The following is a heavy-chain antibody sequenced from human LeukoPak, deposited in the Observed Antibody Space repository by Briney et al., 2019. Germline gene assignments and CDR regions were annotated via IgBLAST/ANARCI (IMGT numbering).Heavy chain of an antibody. CDR1: GYTFRSYD. V-gene: IGHV1-18*01. J-gene: IGHJ4*02. Sequence: ASVKVSCKASGYTFRSYDITWVRQAPGQGLEWMGWISPNNGNTNYAQKFQGRVTMTTDTPTSTAYMEMRSLRSDDTAVYYCARDRDSSGWHVADYWGQGTLVTAFS. CDR2: ISPNNGNT. CDR3: ARDRDSSGWHVADY. D-gene: IGHD6-19*01.